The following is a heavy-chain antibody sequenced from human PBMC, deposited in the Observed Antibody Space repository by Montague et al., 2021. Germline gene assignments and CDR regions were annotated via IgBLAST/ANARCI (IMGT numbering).Heavy chain of an antibody. Sequence: SETLSLTCTVSGASLTSNIYYWRWIRQSPGKGLEWIGSIHYSGNSFYQPSLKSRITMAVDTSKNKFSLKLSSVTAAVTAIYYCASVFNSWYVGWFDPWGQGTLVTVSS. CDR2: IHYSGNS. CDR3: ASVFNSWYVGWFDP. V-gene: IGHV4-39*01. CDR1: GASLTSNIYY. D-gene: IGHD6-13*01. J-gene: IGHJ5*02.